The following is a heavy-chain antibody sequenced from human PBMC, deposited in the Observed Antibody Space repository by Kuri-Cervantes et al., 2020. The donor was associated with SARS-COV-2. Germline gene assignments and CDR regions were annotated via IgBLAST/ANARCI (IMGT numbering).Heavy chain of an antibody. Sequence: ASVKVSCKASGYTFTNYGISWVRQAPGQGLEWMGWISAYNGKTNYAQKLQSRVTMTTDTSTSTAYMELRSLRSEDTAVHYCARGGGYSYGYVLGAYFDLWGRGTLVTVSS. J-gene: IGHJ2*01. D-gene: IGHD5-18*01. CDR3: ARGGGYSYGYVLGAYFDL. CDR2: ISAYNGKT. V-gene: IGHV1-18*04. CDR1: GYTFTNYG.